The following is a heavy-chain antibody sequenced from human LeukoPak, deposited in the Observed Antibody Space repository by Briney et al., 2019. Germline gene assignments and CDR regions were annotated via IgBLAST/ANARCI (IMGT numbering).Heavy chain of an antibody. J-gene: IGHJ6*02. CDR2: IIPIFGIA. Sequence: GASVKVSCKASGGTFSSYAVSWVRQAPGQGLEWMGGIIPIFGIANYAQKFQGRVTITADVSTGATYMELSSLRSEDTAVYCCARDAWQNWKSGANHYYYGLDVWGQGTTVTVSS. CDR3: ARDAWQNWKSGANHYYYGLDV. D-gene: IGHD1-1*01. V-gene: IGHV1-69*13. CDR1: GGTFSSYA.